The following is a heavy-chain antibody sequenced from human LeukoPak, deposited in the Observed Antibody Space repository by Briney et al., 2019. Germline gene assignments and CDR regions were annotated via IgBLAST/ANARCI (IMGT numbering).Heavy chain of an antibody. D-gene: IGHD6-13*01. J-gene: IGHJ5*02. CDR1: GFTFSSYG. Sequence: GGTLRLSCAASGFTFSSYGMSWVRQAPGKGLEWVSSISGSGGSTYYADSVKGRFTISRDNSRNTLSLQMHSLRADDTAVYYCAKDRPYISSWYVCSTPWGQGTLVTVSS. CDR2: ISGSGGST. V-gene: IGHV3-23*01. CDR3: AKDRPYISSWYVCSTP.